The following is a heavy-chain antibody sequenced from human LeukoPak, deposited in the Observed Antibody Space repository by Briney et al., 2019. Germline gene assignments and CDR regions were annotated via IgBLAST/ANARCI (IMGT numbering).Heavy chain of an antibody. CDR2: IKEDGSDK. CDR3: ARDRVRYSHGYTCFDY. Sequence: GGSLRLSCAASGFTFSSQWMSWVRQAPGKGLEWVASIKEDGSDKYYVDSVKGRFTISRDNAKNSLYLQMNSLRAEDTAVYYCARDRVRYSHGYTCFDYWGQGTLVTVSS. V-gene: IGHV3-7*01. CDR1: GFTFSSQW. J-gene: IGHJ4*02. D-gene: IGHD5-18*01.